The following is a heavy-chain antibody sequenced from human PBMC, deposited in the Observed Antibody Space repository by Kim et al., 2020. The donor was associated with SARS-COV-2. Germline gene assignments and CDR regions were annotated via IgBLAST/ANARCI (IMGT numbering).Heavy chain of an antibody. Sequence: GGSLRLSCAASGFTFSNYALSWVRQAPGKGLEWVSSIRSSGSSTYYAESVKGRFTISRDNSKNTLYLQMDSLTAEDTATYYCARLGYCSGGTCYFDYWG. CDR1: GFTFSNYA. J-gene: IGHJ4*03. CDR2: IRSSGSST. V-gene: IGHV3-23*01. D-gene: IGHD2-15*01. CDR3: ARLGYCSGGTCYFDY.